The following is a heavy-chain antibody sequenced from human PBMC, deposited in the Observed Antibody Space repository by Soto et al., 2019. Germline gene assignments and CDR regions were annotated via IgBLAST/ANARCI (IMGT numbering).Heavy chain of an antibody. CDR3: AKGRSIVGWVDA. J-gene: IGHJ5*02. D-gene: IGHD2-15*01. CDR1: GFTFNSYG. CDR2: ISYDGSNK. Sequence: GGSLRLSCAASGFTFNSYGMHWVRQAPGKGLGWGAVISYDGSNKYYADSVKGRFTIYRDYSKNTLYLQMNSLRAEDTAVDYCAKGRSIVGWVDAWGQGTLVTVSS. V-gene: IGHV3-30*18.